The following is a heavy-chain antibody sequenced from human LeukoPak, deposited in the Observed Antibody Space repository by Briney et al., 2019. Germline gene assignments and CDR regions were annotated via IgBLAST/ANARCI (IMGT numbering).Heavy chain of an antibody. CDR1: GYTFTSYG. Sequence: ASVKVSCKASGYTFTSYGITWVRQAPGQGLEWMGWISAYNGNTNYAQEFQGRVTMTTDTSMSIAYMELRSLRSDDTAVYYCARDRVENGDDIGYWGQGTLVTVSS. V-gene: IGHV1-18*01. D-gene: IGHD4-17*01. CDR2: ISAYNGNT. J-gene: IGHJ4*02. CDR3: ARDRVENGDDIGY.